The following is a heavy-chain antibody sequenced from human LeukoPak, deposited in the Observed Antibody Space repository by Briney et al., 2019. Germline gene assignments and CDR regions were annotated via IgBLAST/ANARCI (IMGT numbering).Heavy chain of an antibody. Sequence: GGSLRLSCAASGFTFSSYGMHRVRQAPGRGLEWVASIKEDGRQAYYMDSVKGRFTISRDNSKKSLYLQMNSLRIEDTAVYYCAREWYDYGGDSEGYWGQGTLVSVSS. CDR2: IKEDGRQA. V-gene: IGHV3-7*01. CDR1: GFTFSSYG. CDR3: AREWYDYGGDSEGY. D-gene: IGHD4-23*01. J-gene: IGHJ4*02.